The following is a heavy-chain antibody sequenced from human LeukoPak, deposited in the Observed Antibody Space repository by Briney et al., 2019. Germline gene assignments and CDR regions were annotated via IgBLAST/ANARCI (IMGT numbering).Heavy chain of an antibody. CDR3: ARAQVVPAAAYYYYMDV. CDR1: GFTFSSYW. J-gene: IGHJ6*03. CDR2: IKQDGSEK. Sequence: GGSLRLSCAASGFTFSSYWMSWVRQAPGKGLEWVANIKQDGSEKYYVDSVKVRFTISRDNAKNSLYLQMNSLRAEDTAVYYCARAQVVPAAAYYYYMDVWGKGTTVTVSS. V-gene: IGHV3-7*04. D-gene: IGHD2-2*01.